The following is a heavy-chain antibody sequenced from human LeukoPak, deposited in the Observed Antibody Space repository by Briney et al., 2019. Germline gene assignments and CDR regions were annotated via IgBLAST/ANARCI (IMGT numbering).Heavy chain of an antibody. CDR3: ARDRGLDIAAAGKFRHYYYYMDV. Sequence: GASVKVSCKASGYTFTGYYMHWVRQAPGQGLEWMGWINLNSGGTNYAQKFQGRVTMTRDTSISTAYMELSRLRSDDTAVYYCARDRGLDIAAAGKFRHYYYYMDVWGKGTTVTVSS. J-gene: IGHJ6*03. CDR1: GYTFTGYY. D-gene: IGHD6-13*01. V-gene: IGHV1-2*02. CDR2: INLNSGGT.